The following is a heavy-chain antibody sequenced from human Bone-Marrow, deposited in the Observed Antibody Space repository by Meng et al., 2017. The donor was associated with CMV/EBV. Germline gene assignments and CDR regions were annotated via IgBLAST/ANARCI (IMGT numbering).Heavy chain of an antibody. CDR3: AREYQPPSPPTFDP. D-gene: IGHD2-2*01. CDR2: INPSGDTT. V-gene: IGHV1-46*01. CDR1: GYTFTSYY. J-gene: IGHJ5*02. Sequence: ASVKVSCKASGYTFTSYYTHWVRQAPGQGLEWMGVINPSGDTTTYAQKFQGRVTITTDESTSTAYMELSSLRSEDTAVYYCAREYQPPSPPTFDPWGQGTLVTVSS.